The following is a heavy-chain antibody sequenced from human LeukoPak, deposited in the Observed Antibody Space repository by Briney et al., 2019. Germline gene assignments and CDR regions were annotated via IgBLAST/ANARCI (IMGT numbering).Heavy chain of an antibody. CDR2: VSRSSSHI. J-gene: IGHJ4*02. CDR1: GFTFSSYS. V-gene: IGHV3-21*01. D-gene: IGHD2-21*02. CDR3: ARDPSSDRYQYFDF. Sequence: GGSLRLSCVASGFTFSSYSMSWVRQAPGKGLEWVSSVSRSSSHIYYADSAKGRFTISRDNAKDSLFLQMDIVTAEDTAVYYCARDPSSDRYQYFDFWGQGVLVTVSS.